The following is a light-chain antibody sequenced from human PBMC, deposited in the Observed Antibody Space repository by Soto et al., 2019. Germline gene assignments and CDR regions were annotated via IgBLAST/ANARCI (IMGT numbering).Light chain of an antibody. Sequence: IVLTQSAGALSLSPGERATLSCRASQSVSSSYLAWYQHKPGQAPRLLIYGVSTRATGISARFSGGGSVTEFTLTISSLQSEDFAVYYCQQYEKWPPSITFGQGTRLEI. CDR2: GVS. CDR1: QSVSSSY. J-gene: IGKJ5*01. CDR3: QQYEKWPPSIT. V-gene: IGKV3-15*01.